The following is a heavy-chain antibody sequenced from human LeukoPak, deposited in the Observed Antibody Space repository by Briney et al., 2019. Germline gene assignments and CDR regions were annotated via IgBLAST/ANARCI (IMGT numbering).Heavy chain of an antibody. Sequence: RPGGSLRLSCAASGFTFSSHWMHWVRQAPGKGLVWVSRINSDGSSISYADSVKGRFTISRDNSKNTLYLQMNSLRAEDTAVYFCARSRDGYKRFDSWGQGTLVTVSS. CDR3: ARSRDGYKRFDS. J-gene: IGHJ4*02. CDR1: GFTFSSHW. CDR2: INSDGSSI. D-gene: IGHD5-24*01. V-gene: IGHV3-74*01.